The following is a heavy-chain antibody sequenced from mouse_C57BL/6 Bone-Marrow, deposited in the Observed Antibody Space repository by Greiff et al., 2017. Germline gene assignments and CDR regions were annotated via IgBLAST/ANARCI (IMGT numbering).Heavy chain of an antibody. CDR2: IVPGSGSA. J-gene: IGHJ4*01. CDR1: GYSFTGYW. D-gene: IGHD2-4*01. V-gene: IGHV1-9*01. CDR3: ARFDYDYESNAMDY. Sequence: QVQLQQSGAELMKPGASVKLSCKATGYSFTGYWIEWVKQRPGHGLEWIGEIVPGSGSANYNENFKGKATFTADTSSNTAYMQLSSLTTDDSAIYYCARFDYDYESNAMDYWGQGTTVTVYS.